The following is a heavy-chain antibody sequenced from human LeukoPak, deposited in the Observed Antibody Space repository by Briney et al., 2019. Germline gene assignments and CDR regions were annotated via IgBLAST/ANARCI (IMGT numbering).Heavy chain of an antibody. Sequence: GGSLRLSCAASGFTFSSYSMNWVRQAPGKGLEWVSSISSSSSYIYYADSVKGRFTISRDNAKNSLYLQMSSLRAEDTAVYYCARVRYSGYDYRNWGQGTLVTVSS. CDR3: ARVRYSGYDYRN. CDR2: ISSSSSYI. D-gene: IGHD5-12*01. CDR1: GFTFSSYS. J-gene: IGHJ4*02. V-gene: IGHV3-21*01.